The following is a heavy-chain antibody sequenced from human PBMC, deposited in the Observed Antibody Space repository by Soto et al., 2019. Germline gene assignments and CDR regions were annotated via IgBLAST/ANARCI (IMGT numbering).Heavy chain of an antibody. D-gene: IGHD3-22*01. Sequence: EVHLLESRGGLVQPGESLRLSCVASGFSFSSYGMSWVRQAPGKGLEWASIISGSGDAKYYADSVKGRFTISRDNSKNTMYLQMDSLRAEDTAVYYCAKDFDSDETSHGPNDYWGQGTLVTVSS. CDR2: ISGSGDAK. J-gene: IGHJ4*02. V-gene: IGHV3-23*01. CDR1: GFSFSSYG. CDR3: AKDFDSDETSHGPNDY.